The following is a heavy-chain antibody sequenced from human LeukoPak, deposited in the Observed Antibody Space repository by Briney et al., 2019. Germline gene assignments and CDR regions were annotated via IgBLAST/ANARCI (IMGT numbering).Heavy chain of an antibody. CDR3: ARGIFPWSGGSCYSDY. CDR1: GGTFSSYA. Sequence: ASVKVSCKASGGTFSSYAISWVRQAPGQGLEWMGGIIPIFGTANYAQKFQGRVTITADESTSTAYMELSSLRSEDTAVYYCARGIFPWSGGSCYSDYWGQGTLVTVSS. CDR2: IIPIFGTA. D-gene: IGHD2-15*01. V-gene: IGHV1-69*13. J-gene: IGHJ4*03.